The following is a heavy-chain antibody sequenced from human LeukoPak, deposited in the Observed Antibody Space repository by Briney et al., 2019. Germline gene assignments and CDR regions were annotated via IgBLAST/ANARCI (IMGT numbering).Heavy chain of an antibody. D-gene: IGHD5-18*01. CDR2: INHSGST. J-gene: IGHJ3*02. CDR1: GGSFSGYY. Sequence: SETLSLTCAVYGGSFSGYYWSWIRQPPGKGLEWIGEINHSGSTNYNPSLKSRVTISVDTSKIQFSLKLSSVTAADTAVYYCARGPSVSGYKDAFDIWGQGTMVTVSS. CDR3: ARGPSVSGYKDAFDI. V-gene: IGHV4-34*01.